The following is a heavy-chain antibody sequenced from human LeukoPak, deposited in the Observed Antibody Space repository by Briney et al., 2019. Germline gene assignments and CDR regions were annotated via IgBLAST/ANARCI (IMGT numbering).Heavy chain of an antibody. J-gene: IGHJ4*02. D-gene: IGHD3-10*01. Sequence: GGSLRLSCAASGFTFDDYAMHWVRQAPGKGLEWVSGISWNSGSIGYADSVKGRFTISSDNAKNSLYLQMNSLRAEDTALYYCAKDNRGFGELLEYYFDYWGQGTLVTVSS. V-gene: IGHV3-9*01. CDR2: ISWNSGSI. CDR3: AKDNRGFGELLEYYFDY. CDR1: GFTFDDYA.